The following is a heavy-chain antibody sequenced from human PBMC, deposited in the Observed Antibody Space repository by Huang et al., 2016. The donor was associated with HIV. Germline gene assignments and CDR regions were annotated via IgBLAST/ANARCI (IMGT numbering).Heavy chain of an antibody. CDR3: ATLPPVNYGRSGGRVRDY. CDR2: RNPNSGNT. CDR1: GYTFSNYD. D-gene: IGHD2-15*01. Sequence: QVQLVQSGAEVKKPGASVKVSCKASGYTFSNYDINWVRQAPGQGFEWMGWRNPNSGNTGYARKFQGRVTMTRRTSISTAYMELSRLRFEDTAVYYCATLPPVNYGRSGGRVRDYWGQGSLVTVSS. J-gene: IGHJ4*02. V-gene: IGHV1-8*01.